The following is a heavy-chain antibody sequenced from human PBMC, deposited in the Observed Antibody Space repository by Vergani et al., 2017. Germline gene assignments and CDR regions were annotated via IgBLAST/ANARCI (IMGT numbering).Heavy chain of an antibody. CDR3: ARGAYYYDSSGTGGIDP. D-gene: IGHD3-22*01. CDR2: INPNSGGT. V-gene: IGHV1-2*02. CDR1: GYTFTGYY. J-gene: IGHJ5*02. Sequence: QVQLVQSGAEVKKPGASVKVSCKASGYTFTGYYMHWVRQAPGQGLEWMGWINPNSGGTNYAQKFQGRVTMTRDTSISTAYMELSSLRSEDTAVYYCARGAYYYDSSGTGGIDPWGQGTLVTVSS.